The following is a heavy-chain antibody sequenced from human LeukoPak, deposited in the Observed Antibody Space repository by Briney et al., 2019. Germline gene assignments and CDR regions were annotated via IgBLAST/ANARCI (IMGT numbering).Heavy chain of an antibody. Sequence: GSLSLSFAASGFPFSRYWMSWVRPAPGKGVGGVANIKQDGSEKYHVDSVNGRFTISRDNAKNSLYLQMNSLRAEDTAVYYCARDPTVTTAGGYWGQGTLVTVSS. CDR2: IKQDGSEK. CDR1: GFPFSRYW. J-gene: IGHJ4*02. D-gene: IGHD4-17*01. V-gene: IGHV3-7*01. CDR3: ARDPTVTTAGGY.